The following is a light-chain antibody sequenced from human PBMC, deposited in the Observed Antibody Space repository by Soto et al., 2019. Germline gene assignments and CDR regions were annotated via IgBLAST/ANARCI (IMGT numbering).Light chain of an antibody. J-gene: IGLJ1*01. Sequence: NFMLTQPHSVSESPGKTVTISCTRSSGSIASNYVQWYQQRPGSAPTTVIYEDNQRPSGVPDRFSGSIDSSSNSASLTISGLKTEDEAYYYCQSYDSSNYVFGTGTKLTVL. V-gene: IGLV6-57*04. CDR2: EDN. CDR1: SGSIASNY. CDR3: QSYDSSNYV.